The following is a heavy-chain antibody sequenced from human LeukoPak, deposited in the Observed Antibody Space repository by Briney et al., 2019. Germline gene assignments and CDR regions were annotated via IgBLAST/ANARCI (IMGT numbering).Heavy chain of an antibody. CDR2: ISGSGDGT. CDR1: GFRFSGYW. CDR3: VKEAV. J-gene: IGHJ6*02. V-gene: IGHV3-23*01. Sequence: PGGSLRLSCAASGFRFSGYWMHWVRQAPGKGLEWVSAISGSGDGTYYADSMKGRFTISRDNSRNTLYLQMNSLRAEDTAVYYCVKEAVWGQGTTVTVSS.